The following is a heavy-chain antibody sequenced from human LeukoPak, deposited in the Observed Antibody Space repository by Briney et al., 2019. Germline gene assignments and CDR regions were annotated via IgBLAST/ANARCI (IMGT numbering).Heavy chain of an antibody. CDR1: GFTFSSYG. V-gene: IGHV3-30*18. CDR3: AKDRMYRYYDSSGYYAPLDY. J-gene: IGHJ4*02. CDR2: ISYDGSNK. D-gene: IGHD3-22*01. Sequence: GGSLRLSCAASGFTFSSYGMHWVRQAPGKGLEWVAVISYDGSNKYYADSVKGRFTISRDNSKNTLYLQMNSLRAEDTAVYYCAKDRMYRYYDSSGYYAPLDYWGQGTLVTVSS.